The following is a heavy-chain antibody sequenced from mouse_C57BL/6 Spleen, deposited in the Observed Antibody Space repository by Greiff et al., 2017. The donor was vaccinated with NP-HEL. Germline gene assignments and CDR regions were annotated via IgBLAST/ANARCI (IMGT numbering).Heavy chain of an antibody. J-gene: IGHJ4*01. Sequence: LVESGAELARPGASVKMSCKASGYTFTSYTMHWVKQRPGQGLEWIGYINPSSGYTKYNQKFKDKATLTSDKSSSTAYMQLSSLTSEDSAVYYCARSPKDYAMDYWGQGTSVTVSS. CDR1: GYTFTSYT. V-gene: IGHV1-4*01. CDR3: ARSPKDYAMDY. CDR2: INPSSGYT.